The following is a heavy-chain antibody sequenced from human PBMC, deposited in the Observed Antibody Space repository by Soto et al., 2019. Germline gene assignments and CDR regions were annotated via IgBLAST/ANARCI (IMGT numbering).Heavy chain of an antibody. D-gene: IGHD3-22*01. CDR2: IIPIFGTA. J-gene: IGHJ4*02. Sequence: QVQLVQSGAEVQKPGSSVKVSCKASGGTFSSYAISWVRQAPGQGLEWMGGIIPIFGTANYAQKFQGRVTITADESTSTAYMELSSLRSEDTAVYYCASWQSGGGYYYDSSGYHAYYFDYWGQGTLVTVSS. V-gene: IGHV1-69*01. CDR1: GGTFSSYA. CDR3: ASWQSGGGYYYDSSGYHAYYFDY.